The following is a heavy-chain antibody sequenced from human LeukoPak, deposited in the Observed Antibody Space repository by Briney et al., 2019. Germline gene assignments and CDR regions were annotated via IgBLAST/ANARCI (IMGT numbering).Heavy chain of an antibody. V-gene: IGHV3-30*03. Sequence: GGSLRLSCAASGFTVSSKYMSWVRQAPGKGLQWVAVISSGGTNRFAADSVAGRFTLSRENSKNTLYLQMTSLTSEDTALYFCGTEGGARGVDTVRYEYWGQGTLVTVSS. CDR1: GFTVSSKY. CDR3: GTEGGARGVDTVRYEY. J-gene: IGHJ1*01. D-gene: IGHD2-2*01. CDR2: ISSGGTNR.